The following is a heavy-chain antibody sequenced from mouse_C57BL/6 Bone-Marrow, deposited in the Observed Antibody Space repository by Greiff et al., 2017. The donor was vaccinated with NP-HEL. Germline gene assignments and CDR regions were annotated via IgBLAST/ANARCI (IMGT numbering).Heavy chain of an antibody. V-gene: IGHV1-55*01. Sequence: ESGAELVKPGASVKMSCKASGYTFTSYWITWVKQRPGQGLEWIGDIYPGSGSTNYNEKFKSKATLTVDTSSSTAYMQLSSLTSEDSAVYYCARHDYYGSSYDAMDYWGQGTSVTVSS. J-gene: IGHJ4*01. CDR2: IYPGSGST. CDR3: ARHDYYGSSYDAMDY. D-gene: IGHD1-1*01. CDR1: GYTFTSYW.